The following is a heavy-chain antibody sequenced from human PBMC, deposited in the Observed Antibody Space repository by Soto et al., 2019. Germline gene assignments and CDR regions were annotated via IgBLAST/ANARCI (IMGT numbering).Heavy chain of an antibody. CDR2: ISAYNGNT. Sequence: ASVKVSCKASGYTFTSYGISWVRQAPGQGLEWMGWISAYNGNTNYAQKLQGRVTMTTDTSTSTAYMELSSLRSEDTAVYYCARIIAAAGTRRVGYYYYGMDVWGQGTTVTVSS. CDR1: GYTFTSYG. J-gene: IGHJ6*02. V-gene: IGHV1-18*01. CDR3: ARIIAAAGTRRVGYYYYGMDV. D-gene: IGHD6-13*01.